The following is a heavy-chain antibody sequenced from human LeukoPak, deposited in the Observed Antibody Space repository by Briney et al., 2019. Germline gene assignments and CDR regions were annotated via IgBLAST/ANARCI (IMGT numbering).Heavy chain of an antibody. J-gene: IGHJ4*02. CDR1: GFTFGDYA. V-gene: IGHV3-49*03. CDR3: TRGRRSPDY. CDR2: IRTKAYRGAT. Sequence: GGSLRLSCTASGFTFGDYAMSWFRQAPGKGPEWVGFIRTKAYRGATEYAASVKGRFIISRDDSKTIAYLQMNSLKIEDTAVYYCTRGRRSPDYWGQGTLVTVSS. D-gene: IGHD3-10*01.